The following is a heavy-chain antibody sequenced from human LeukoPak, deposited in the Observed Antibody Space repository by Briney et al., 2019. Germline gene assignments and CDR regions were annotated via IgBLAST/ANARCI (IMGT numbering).Heavy chain of an antibody. Sequence: GGSLRLSCSASGFTFSTYAMHWVRQPPGKGLEHVSGISSNGGSTYYADSVKGRFTISRDNSKNTLYLQMSSQRTEDTAVYYCVKPSVATTIRSPLDYWGQGTLVTVSS. CDR1: GFTFSTYA. CDR2: ISSNGGST. D-gene: IGHD2-15*01. V-gene: IGHV3-64D*06. J-gene: IGHJ4*02. CDR3: VKPSVATTIRSPLDY.